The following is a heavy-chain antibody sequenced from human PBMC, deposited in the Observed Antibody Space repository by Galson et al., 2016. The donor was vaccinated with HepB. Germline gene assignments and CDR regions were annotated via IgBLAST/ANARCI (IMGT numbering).Heavy chain of an antibody. J-gene: IGHJ4*02. CDR2: INPSGGRT. V-gene: IGHV1-46*01. D-gene: IGHD6-19*01. Sequence: SVKASCKASGYTFSNYYMHWVRQAPGRGLEWMGIINPSGGRTTYPQKFQGRVTMTRDTSTDTVYMEMSNLTSEDTAMYYCARDGGILTSGWNALYWGQGTLVTVSS. CDR1: GYTFSNYY. CDR3: ARDGGILTSGWNALY.